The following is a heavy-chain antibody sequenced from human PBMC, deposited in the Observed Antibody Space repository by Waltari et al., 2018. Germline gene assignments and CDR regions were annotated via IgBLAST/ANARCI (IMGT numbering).Heavy chain of an antibody. D-gene: IGHD3-22*01. CDR2: IYYSGST. CDR1: GGSTSSRNYR. J-gene: IGHJ5*02. CDR3: ASAYYYDIRTINWFDP. Sequence: QLQLQESGPGLVKPSETLSLTCSVSGGSTSSRNYRWGWIRQPPGKGLEWIGSIYYSGSTYYNPSLKSRVTISVDTSKNQFSLKLSSVTAADTAVYYCASAYYYDIRTINWFDPWGQGTLVTVSS. V-gene: IGHV4-39*01.